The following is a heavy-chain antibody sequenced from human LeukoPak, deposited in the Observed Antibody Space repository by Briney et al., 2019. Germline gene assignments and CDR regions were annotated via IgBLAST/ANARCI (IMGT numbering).Heavy chain of an antibody. CDR1: GGSMNFYY. Sequence: SETLSLTRSLSGGSMNFYYGTWIRQPPGKGLEWSGYISDSRRTNYSPSLKSRVTMSVDSSNTDFSLRLTTVTAADTAVYCCARVLRGTVTSNWFDPWGQGTLVTVSS. J-gene: IGHJ5*02. V-gene: IGHV4-59*01. CDR3: ARVLRGTVTSNWFDP. D-gene: IGHD4-17*01. CDR2: ISDSRRT.